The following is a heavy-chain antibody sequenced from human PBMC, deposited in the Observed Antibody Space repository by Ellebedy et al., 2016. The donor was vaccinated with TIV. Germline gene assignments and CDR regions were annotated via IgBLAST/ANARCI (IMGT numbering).Heavy chain of an antibody. CDR1: GFTFSIYA. CDR2: ISSGGSTT. CDR3: AKDFNPDTHLVHGMDV. Sequence: GGSLRLSCAASGFTFSIYAMSWVRQAPGKGLEWVSAISSGGSTTYYADSVKGRFTISRDHSKDTLYLQVSSLRVEDTAIYYCAKDFNPDTHLVHGMDVWGQGTTVTVSS. D-gene: IGHD5-18*01. J-gene: IGHJ6*02. V-gene: IGHV3-23*01.